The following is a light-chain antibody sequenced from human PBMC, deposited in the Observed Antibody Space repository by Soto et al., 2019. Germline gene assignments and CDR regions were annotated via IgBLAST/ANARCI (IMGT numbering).Light chain of an antibody. J-gene: IGLJ7*01. CDR2: SNN. CDR1: SSNIGSNT. Sequence: QSVLTQPPSASGTPGQRVTISGSGSSSNIGSNTVSWYQPLPGTDPKLLIYSNNNRPSGVPDRFSGSKSGTSASLASSGLQSVDEADYYCAAWDESLNGPVFGGGTQLTFL. V-gene: IGLV1-44*01. CDR3: AAWDESLNGPV.